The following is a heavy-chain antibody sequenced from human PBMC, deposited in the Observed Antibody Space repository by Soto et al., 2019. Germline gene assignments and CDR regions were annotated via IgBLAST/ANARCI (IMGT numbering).Heavy chain of an antibody. Sequence: PGESLKISCAASGFTFSSYAMSWVRQAPGKGLEWVSAISGSGGSTYYTDSVKGRFTISRDNAKSSLHLQMDSLRAEDTAVYFCARDKGGYSKHSYGYLGQGTLVTVSS. CDR1: GFTFSSYA. CDR2: ISGSGGST. CDR3: ARDKGGYSKHSYGY. D-gene: IGHD4-4*01. J-gene: IGHJ4*02. V-gene: IGHV3-23*01.